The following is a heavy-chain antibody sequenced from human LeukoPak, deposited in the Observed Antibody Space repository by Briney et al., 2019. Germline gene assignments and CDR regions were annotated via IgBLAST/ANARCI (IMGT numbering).Heavy chain of an antibody. Sequence: GGSLRLSCAASGFTFSSFAMSWVRQAPGKGLEWVSIIGAGGSKTYYADSVKGRFTISRDNSKNTLYLQMNSLRAEDTAVYYCARDTLKSSSFYYYYYGMDVWGQGTTVTVSS. D-gene: IGHD6-6*01. J-gene: IGHJ6*02. CDR3: ARDTLKSSSFYYYYYGMDV. CDR2: IGAGGSKT. V-gene: IGHV3-23*01. CDR1: GFTFSSFA.